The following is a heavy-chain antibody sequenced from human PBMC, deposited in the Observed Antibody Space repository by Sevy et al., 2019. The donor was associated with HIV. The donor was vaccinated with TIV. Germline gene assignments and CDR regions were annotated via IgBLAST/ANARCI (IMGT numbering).Heavy chain of an antibody. CDR3: AKGTLYGDYVGDYYGMDV. J-gene: IGHJ6*02. CDR2: ISYDGSNK. D-gene: IGHD4-17*01. CDR1: GFTFSSYG. V-gene: IGHV3-30*18. Sequence: GGSLRLSCAASGFTFSSYGMHWVRQAPGKGLEWVAVISYDGSNKYYADSVKGRFTISRDNSKNTLYLQMNSLRAEDTAVYYGAKGTLYGDYVGDYYGMDVWGQGTTVTVSS.